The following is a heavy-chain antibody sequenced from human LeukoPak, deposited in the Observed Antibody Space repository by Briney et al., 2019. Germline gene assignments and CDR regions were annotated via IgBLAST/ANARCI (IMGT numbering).Heavy chain of an antibody. V-gene: IGHV1-8*02. CDR1: GDTFIINA. CDR2: MNPNSGNT. CDR3: ARVTAAGTWTFDI. D-gene: IGHD6-13*01. J-gene: IGHJ3*02. Sequence: ASVKVSCKASGDTFIINAINWVRQATGQGLEWMGWMNPNSGNTGYAQKFQGRVTMTRNISITTAYMELTDLRSEDTAVYYCARVTAAGTWTFDIRGQGTTVTVSS.